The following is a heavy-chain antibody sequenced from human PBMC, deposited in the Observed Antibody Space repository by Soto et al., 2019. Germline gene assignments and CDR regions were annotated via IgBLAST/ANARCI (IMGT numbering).Heavy chain of an antibody. CDR2: IYYSGST. CDR3: ARDSEPDGLGGMDV. V-gene: IGHV4-31*03. CDR1: GCSISSGGYY. D-gene: IGHD1-1*01. J-gene: IGHJ6*02. Sequence: QVQLQESGPGLVKPSQTLSLTCTVSGCSISSGGYYWSWIRQHPGKGLEWIGYIYYSGSTYYNPSLKSRVTISVDTSKNQFSLKLSSVTAADTAVYYCARDSEPDGLGGMDVWGQGTTVTVSS.